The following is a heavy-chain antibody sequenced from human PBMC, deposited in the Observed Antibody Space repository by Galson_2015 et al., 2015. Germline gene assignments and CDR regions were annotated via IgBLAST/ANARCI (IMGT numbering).Heavy chain of an antibody. Sequence: ETLSLTCAVSGFSISTAYYWGWIRQPPGEGLDWIGSIYHTGNTYYNPSLKSRVTISVDTSKNQFSLKLTSVTAADAAIYFCARFLTSGSYYNDYWGQGILVTVSS. CDR3: ARFLTSGSYYNDY. J-gene: IGHJ4*02. D-gene: IGHD3-10*01. CDR1: GFSISTAYY. V-gene: IGHV4-38-2*01. CDR2: IYHTGNT.